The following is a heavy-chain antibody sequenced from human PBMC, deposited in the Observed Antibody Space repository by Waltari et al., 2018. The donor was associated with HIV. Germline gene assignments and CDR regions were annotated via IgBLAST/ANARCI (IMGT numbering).Heavy chain of an antibody. V-gene: IGHV1-69*13. J-gene: IGHJ4*02. D-gene: IGHD3-22*01. Sequence: QVQLVQSGAEVKKPGSSVKVSCKASGGTFSSYAISWVRQEEGEVLVWMGGIIPIFGTANYAQKFQGRVTITADESTSTAYMELSSLRSEDTAVYYCARDGRYYDSSGYLPSGNDYWGQGTLVTVSS. CDR1: GGTFSSYA. CDR2: IIPIFGTA. CDR3: ARDGRYYDSSGYLPSGNDY.